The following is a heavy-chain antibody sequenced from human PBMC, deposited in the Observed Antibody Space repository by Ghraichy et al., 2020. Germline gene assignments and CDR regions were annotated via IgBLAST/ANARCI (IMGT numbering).Heavy chain of an antibody. CDR2: VKQDGTEK. CDR1: GFTLSKYW. Sequence: GGSLRLSCAASGFTLSKYWMSWVRQAPGKGLEWVANVKQDGTEKYYVESVKGRFTISRDNAKNSLYLQMNSLRAEDTAVYYCAKGGVGPFDIWGQGTMVTVAS. J-gene: IGHJ3*02. V-gene: IGHV3-7*03. CDR3: AKGGVGPFDI. D-gene: IGHD3-10*01.